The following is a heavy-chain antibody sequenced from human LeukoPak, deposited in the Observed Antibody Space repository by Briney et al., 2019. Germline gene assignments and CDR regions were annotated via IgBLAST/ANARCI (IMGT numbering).Heavy chain of an antibody. CDR3: AREYSGSYDY. CDR2: IWYDGSNE. D-gene: IGHD6-19*01. Sequence: GGSLRLSCAASGFTFSTYGMHWVRQAPGKGLEWVAVIWYDGSNEYYEDSVKGRFSISRDDSKNTLFLEMNSLRAEDTGVYYCAREYSGSYDYWGQGTLVTVSS. J-gene: IGHJ4*02. V-gene: IGHV3-33*01. CDR1: GFTFSTYG.